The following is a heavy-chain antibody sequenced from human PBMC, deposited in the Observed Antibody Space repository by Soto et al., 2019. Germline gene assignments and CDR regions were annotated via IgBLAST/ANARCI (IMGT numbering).Heavy chain of an antibody. V-gene: IGHV4-61*01. CDR2: IYYSGGT. J-gene: IGHJ5*02. Sequence: PSETLSLTCTFSVCALISFFYFYTCVRQPPGKGLEWLGYIYYSGGTNYNPYLKSRVTISLDKSKSQFSLRLISVTAADTAVYYCTREPSDDKYLETWGKGXLGTVS. CDR1: VCALISFFYF. CDR3: TREPSDDKYLET. D-gene: IGHD3-9*01.